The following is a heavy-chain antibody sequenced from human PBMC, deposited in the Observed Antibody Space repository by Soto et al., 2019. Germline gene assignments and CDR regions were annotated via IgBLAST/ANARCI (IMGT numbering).Heavy chain of an antibody. CDR1: GYTFSSYG. CDR2: IWYDGSNK. Sequence: GGSLRLSCAASGYTFSSYGMHWVRQAPGKGLEWVAVIWYDGSNKYYADSVKGRFTISRDNSKNTLYLQMNSLRAEDTAVYYCARAVGCSSTSCRAPYYYGMDVWGQGTTVTVSS. D-gene: IGHD2-2*01. J-gene: IGHJ6*02. V-gene: IGHV3-33*01. CDR3: ARAVGCSSTSCRAPYYYGMDV.